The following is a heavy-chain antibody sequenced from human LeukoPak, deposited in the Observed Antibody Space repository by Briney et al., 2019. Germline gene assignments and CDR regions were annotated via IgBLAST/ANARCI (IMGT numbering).Heavy chain of an antibody. CDR2: IYPGDSDT. V-gene: IGHV5-51*01. Sequence: GESLKISCKGSGYSFTSYWIGWVRQMPGKGLEWMGIIYPGDSDTRYSPSFQGQVTISADKSISTAYLQRSSLKASDTAMYYCAVSLPGGVYGEYEAKWFHPWGQGTLVTVSS. CDR1: GYSFTSYW. D-gene: IGHD2-8*02. J-gene: IGHJ5*02. CDR3: AVSLPGGVYGEYEAKWFHP.